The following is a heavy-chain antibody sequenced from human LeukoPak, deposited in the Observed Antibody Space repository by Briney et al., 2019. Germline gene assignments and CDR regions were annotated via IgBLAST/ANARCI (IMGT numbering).Heavy chain of an antibody. D-gene: IGHD3-9*01. CDR3: ARGGEDILTGYVFFDY. V-gene: IGHV4-4*02. J-gene: IGHJ4*02. CDR2: IYHTGST. CDR1: GGSISSSNW. Sequence: SASLSLTCAVSGGSISSSNWWSWVCQPPGKALEWIEEIYHTGSTNYNQSLKSRVTISVDKSKNQFSLKLSSVTAADTAVYYCARGGEDILTGYVFFDYWGQGTLVTVS.